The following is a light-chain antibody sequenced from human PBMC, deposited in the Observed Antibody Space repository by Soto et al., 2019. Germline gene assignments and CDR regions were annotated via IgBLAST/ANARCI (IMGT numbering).Light chain of an antibody. CDR2: DVS. V-gene: IGLV2-14*03. CDR3: NSYAGTSYV. CDR1: SSDVGAYNY. Sequence: QSVLTQPASVSGTPGQSITISCTGTSSDVGAYNYVSWYQQYPGKAPKLIIYDVSNRPSGVSCRFSGSKSGNTASLTISELQAEDEADYYCNSYAGTSYVFGTGTKVTGL. J-gene: IGLJ1*01.